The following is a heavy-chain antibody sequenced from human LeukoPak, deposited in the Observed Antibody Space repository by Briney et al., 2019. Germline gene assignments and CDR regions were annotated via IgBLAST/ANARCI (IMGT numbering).Heavy chain of an antibody. V-gene: IGHV4-31*03. J-gene: IGHJ4*02. Sequence: SETLSLTCTVSGGSISSGGYYWSWIRQHPGKGLEWIGYIYYSGSTYYNLSLKSRVTISVDTSKNQFSLKLSSVTAADTAVYYCARGALQLWAVDYWGQGTLVTVSS. D-gene: IGHD5-18*01. CDR3: ARGALQLWAVDY. CDR2: IYYSGST. CDR1: GGSISSGGYY.